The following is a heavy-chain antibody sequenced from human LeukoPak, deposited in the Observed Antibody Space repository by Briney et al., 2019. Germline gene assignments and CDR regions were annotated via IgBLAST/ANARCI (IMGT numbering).Heavy chain of an antibody. V-gene: IGHV3-30*02. J-gene: IGHJ3*01. CDR2: IRYDGSKK. CDR1: GFSFSSYD. CDR3: AKQVDAFDV. Sequence: PGGSLRLFCAASGFSFSSYDMHWVRQAPGKGLEWVALIRYDGSKKYYADSVKGRFTISRDNSKNTVYLEMNSLRAEDTAVYYCAKQVDAFDVWGQGTMVTVSS.